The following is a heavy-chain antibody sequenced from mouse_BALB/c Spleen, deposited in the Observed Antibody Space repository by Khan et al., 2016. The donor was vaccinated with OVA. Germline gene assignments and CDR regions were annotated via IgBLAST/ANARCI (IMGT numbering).Heavy chain of an antibody. J-gene: IGHJ3*01. D-gene: IGHD2-3*01. CDR1: GFNIKDYY. Sequence: VQLQQSGAELVRPGALVKLSCKASGFNIKDYYMHWVKQRPEQGLEWIGWIDPENGNTIYDPKFQGKASITADTASDTAYLQLSSLTSEDTAVYYCARSLYSSWFPYWRPGTLVPVSA. V-gene: IGHV14-1*02. CDR2: IDPENGNT. CDR3: ARSLYSSWFPY.